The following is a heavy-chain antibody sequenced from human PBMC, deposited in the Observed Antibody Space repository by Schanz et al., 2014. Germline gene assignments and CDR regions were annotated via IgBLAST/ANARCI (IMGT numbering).Heavy chain of an antibody. CDR3: ASLIGTTSAHFYGMDV. Sequence: LVESGGGVVQPGRSLRLSCAASGFTFSSYGMHWVRQVPGKGLEWVAVVCYDGSKKYYADSVKGRFTISRDNSKNTVYLQMNSLRAEDTAVYFCASLIGTTSAHFYGMDVWGQGTTVTVSS. CDR1: GFTFSSYG. D-gene: IGHD1-7*01. J-gene: IGHJ6*02. V-gene: IGHV3-33*01. CDR2: VCYDGSKK.